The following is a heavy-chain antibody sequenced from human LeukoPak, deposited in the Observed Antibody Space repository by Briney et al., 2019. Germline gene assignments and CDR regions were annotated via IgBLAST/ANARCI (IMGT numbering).Heavy chain of an antibody. J-gene: IGHJ5*02. V-gene: IGHV3-48*02. CDR2: ISSGSGTI. CDR3: AGRYSSGYNWFDP. CDR1: GFTFSSYS. D-gene: IGHD6-19*01. Sequence: GGSLRLSCAASGFTFSSYSLNWVRQAPGKGLEWVSYISSGSGTIYYADSVKGRFTISRGNAKNSLYLQMNSLRDEDTAVYYCAGRYSSGYNWFDPGGQGTLVTVSS.